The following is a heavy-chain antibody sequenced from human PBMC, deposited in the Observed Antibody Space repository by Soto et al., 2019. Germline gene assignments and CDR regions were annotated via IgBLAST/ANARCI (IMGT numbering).Heavy chain of an antibody. D-gene: IGHD3-22*01. CDR1: GFIFSGSG. CDR3: ARWVGGSMYDNSGKYDS. CDR2: VSNDGIRK. Sequence: ESGGGVVQPGRSLRLTCAASGFIFSGSGMHWVRQAPGKGLEWVALVSNDGIRKYYGDSVKGRFTISRDNAENTVNLQMNSLRAEDTAVYYCARWVGGSMYDNSGKYDSWGQGTLVTVSS. V-gene: IGHV3-30*03. J-gene: IGHJ5*01.